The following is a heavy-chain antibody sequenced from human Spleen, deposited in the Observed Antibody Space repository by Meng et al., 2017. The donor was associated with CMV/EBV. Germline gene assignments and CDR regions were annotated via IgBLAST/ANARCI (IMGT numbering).Heavy chain of an antibody. CDR2: INPETGDA. J-gene: IGHJ4*02. D-gene: IGHD3-22*01. CDR3: ARGGHYYYDSNGYYYALY. V-gene: IGHV1-2*02. Sequence: ASVKVSCKASGYTFIGYYMHWVRQAPGQGLEWMGWINPETGDANYAQKFQGRVTMTRDTFITTAYMEVSRLRSDDTAVYYCARGGHYYYDSNGYYYALYWGQGTLVTVSS. CDR1: GYTFIGYY.